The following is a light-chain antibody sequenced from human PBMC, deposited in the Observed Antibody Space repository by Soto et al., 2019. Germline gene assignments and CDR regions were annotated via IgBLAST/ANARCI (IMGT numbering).Light chain of an antibody. J-gene: IGKJ1*01. Sequence: KVMTQSPATLSVSPGERATLSCRASQSVSSNLAWYQQKPGQAPRLLIYGASTRATATPARFSGSGSGTGFTLTISSLQSEDFAVYYCQQYDLWPWTFGQGTKVEIK. CDR3: QQYDLWPWT. CDR1: QSVSSN. CDR2: GAS. V-gene: IGKV3-15*01.